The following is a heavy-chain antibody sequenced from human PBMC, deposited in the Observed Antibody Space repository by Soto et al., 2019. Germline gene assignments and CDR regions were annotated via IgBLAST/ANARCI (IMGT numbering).Heavy chain of an antibody. CDR1: GFTLRTYA. D-gene: IGHD3-10*01. Sequence: PGGSLRLSCAASGFTLRTYAMSWVRQAPGKGLEWVSSISGSGGSTYYADSVKGRFTISRDNSKNTLYLQVNSLRAEDTALYYCAKCITAGTYGSGIDDAFDIWGQGTMVTVSS. CDR2: ISGSGGST. CDR3: AKCITAGTYGSGIDDAFDI. V-gene: IGHV3-23*01. J-gene: IGHJ3*02.